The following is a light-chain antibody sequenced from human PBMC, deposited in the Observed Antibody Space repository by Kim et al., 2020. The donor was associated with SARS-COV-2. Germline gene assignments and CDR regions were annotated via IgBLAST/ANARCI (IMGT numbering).Light chain of an antibody. V-gene: IGLV1-40*01. CDR1: SSNIGADSD. CDR3: HSYDSGLTGYV. CDR2: GDT. J-gene: IGLJ1*01. Sequence: RVTVSGTGSSSNIGADSDVHWYQHLPGTAPKLLIFGDTTRASGVPGRFSGSKSGTSASLAITGLQAEDEGDYYCHSYDSGLTGYVFGSGTKVTVL.